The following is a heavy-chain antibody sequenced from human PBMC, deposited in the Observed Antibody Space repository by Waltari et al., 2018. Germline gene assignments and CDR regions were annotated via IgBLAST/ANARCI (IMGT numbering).Heavy chain of an antibody. CDR3: ARELDHIKDDY. D-gene: IGHD3-3*02. V-gene: IGHV3-48*04. CDR2: ISRDSNVI. Sequence: EVQLVESGGGLVQPGGSLRLSCAVSGFTVNNYHMNWVRLAPGRGLEWLSYISRDSNVIYYSDSVRGRFTVSRDNAKSSLFLQMNSLRAEDTAVYYCARELDHIKDDYWGQGTLVTVSS. CDR1: GFTVNNYH. J-gene: IGHJ4*02.